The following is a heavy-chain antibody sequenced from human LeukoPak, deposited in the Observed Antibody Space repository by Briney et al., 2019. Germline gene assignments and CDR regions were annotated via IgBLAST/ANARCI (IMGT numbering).Heavy chain of an antibody. Sequence: SETLSLTCAVSGGSISSGGYSWSWIRQPPGKGLEWIGYIYHSGSTYYNPSLKSRVTISVDKSKNQFSLKLSSVTAADTAVYYCARRSSSWEWFDPWGQGTLVTVSS. V-gene: IGHV4-30-2*01. CDR3: ARRSSSWEWFDP. CDR2: IYHSGST. D-gene: IGHD6-13*01. CDR1: GGSISSGGYS. J-gene: IGHJ5*02.